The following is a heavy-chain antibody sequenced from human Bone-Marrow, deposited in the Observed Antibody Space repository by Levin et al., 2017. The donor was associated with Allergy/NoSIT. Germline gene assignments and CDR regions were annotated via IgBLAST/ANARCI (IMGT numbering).Heavy chain of an antibody. Sequence: GGSLRLSCAASGFTFSTYSMNWVRQAPGKGLEWVSSINTSGSYIYYADSVKGRFTISRDNAKNSLYLQMNSLRVEDTAVYYCARDYAGSYGYWGQGTLVTVSS. V-gene: IGHV3-21*01. D-gene: IGHD1-26*01. J-gene: IGHJ4*02. CDR1: GFTFSTYS. CDR2: INTSGSYI. CDR3: ARDYAGSYGY.